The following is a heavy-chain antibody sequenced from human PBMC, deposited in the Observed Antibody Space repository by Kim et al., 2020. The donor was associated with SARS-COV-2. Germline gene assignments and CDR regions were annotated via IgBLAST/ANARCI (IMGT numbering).Heavy chain of an antibody. CDR1: GGTFSSYA. J-gene: IGHJ4*02. Sequence: SVKVSCKASGGTFSSYAISWVRQAPGQGLEWMGGIIPIFGTANYAQKFQGRVTITADESTSTAYMELSSLRSEDTAVYYCARGRAAGTWFWSYFDYWGQGTLVTVSS. D-gene: IGHD6-13*01. V-gene: IGHV1-69*13. CDR3: ARGRAAGTWFWSYFDY. CDR2: IIPIFGTA.